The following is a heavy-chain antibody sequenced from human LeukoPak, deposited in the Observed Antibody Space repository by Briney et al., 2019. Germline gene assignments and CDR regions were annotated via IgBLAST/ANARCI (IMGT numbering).Heavy chain of an antibody. CDR2: ISGSGGST. Sequence: GGSLRLSCAASGFTFSSYAMSWVRQAPGKGLEWVSAISGSGGSTYYVDSVKGRFTISRDNAENSLFLQMNSLRAEDTAIYYCARSQTDYRKYYFDYWGQGVLVTVSS. V-gene: IGHV3-23*01. CDR1: GFTFSSYA. J-gene: IGHJ4*02. D-gene: IGHD4/OR15-4a*01. CDR3: ARSQTDYRKYYFDY.